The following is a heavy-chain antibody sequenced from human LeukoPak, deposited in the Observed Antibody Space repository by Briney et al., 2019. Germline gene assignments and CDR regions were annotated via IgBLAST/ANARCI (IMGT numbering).Heavy chain of an antibody. Sequence: GGSRRLSCAAPGFSFNTAWMNWVRQTPGKGLEWLGRINSKTDDGTAEYAAHAKGRFTISRDDSKNMLSLEMRSLRTEDTGVYYCTTRGIAVAGLGYWGRGTLVVVSS. V-gene: IGHV3-15*01. J-gene: IGHJ4*02. CDR3: TTRGIAVAGLGY. D-gene: IGHD6-19*01. CDR2: INSKTDDGTA. CDR1: GFSFNTAW.